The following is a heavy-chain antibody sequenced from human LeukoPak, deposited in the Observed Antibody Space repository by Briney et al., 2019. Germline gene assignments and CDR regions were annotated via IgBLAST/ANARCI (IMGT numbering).Heavy chain of an antibody. Sequence: PGGSLRLSCEASGFAFDSYAMSWVRRSPGKGLEWVASMSGSGGVTFYADTVKGRFTISRDNAKNTLYLQMNNLRVEDTAVFYCAKDKAVVTSRSFDYWGQGTLVTVSS. J-gene: IGHJ4*02. CDR1: GFAFDSYA. CDR3: AKDKAVVTSRSFDY. D-gene: IGHD4-23*01. V-gene: IGHV3-23*01. CDR2: MSGSGGVT.